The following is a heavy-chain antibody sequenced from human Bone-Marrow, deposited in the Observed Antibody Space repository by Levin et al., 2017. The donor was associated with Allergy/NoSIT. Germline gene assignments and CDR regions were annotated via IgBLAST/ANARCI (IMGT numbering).Heavy chain of an antibody. Sequence: ASVKVSCKASGYTFTGYYIHWVRQAPGQGLEWMGWINPNSGDTNYAQKFQGRVTMTRDTSISTAYMELSRLRSDDAAVYYCARGINTYPSYFFDYWGQGTLVTVSS. V-gene: IGHV1-2*02. CDR1: GYTFTGYY. CDR2: INPNSGDT. J-gene: IGHJ4*02. CDR3: ARGINTYPSYFFDY. D-gene: IGHD2/OR15-2a*01.